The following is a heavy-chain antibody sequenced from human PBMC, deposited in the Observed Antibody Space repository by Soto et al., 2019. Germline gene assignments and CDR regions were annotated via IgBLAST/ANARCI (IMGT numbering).Heavy chain of an antibody. V-gene: IGHV1-18*01. Sequence: ASVKVSCKASGYTFTSYGISWVRQAPGQGLEWMGWISAYNGNTNYAQKPQGRVTMTTDTSTSTAYMELRSLRSDDTAVYYCARDSDYDFWSGYGEFDPWGQGTLVTVSS. J-gene: IGHJ5*02. CDR1: GYTFTSYG. CDR2: ISAYNGNT. D-gene: IGHD3-3*01. CDR3: ARDSDYDFWSGYGEFDP.